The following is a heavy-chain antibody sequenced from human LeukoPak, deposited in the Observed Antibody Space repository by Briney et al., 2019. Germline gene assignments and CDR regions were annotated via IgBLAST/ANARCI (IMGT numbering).Heavy chain of an antibody. J-gene: IGHJ4*02. CDR3: ARPLGAVPAAGAFGY. CDR2: ISYDGSNK. V-gene: IGHV3-30-3*01. Sequence: QSGGSLRLSCAASGFTFSSYAMHWVRQAPGKGLEWVAVISYDGSNKYYADSVKGRFTISRDNSKNTLYLQMNSLRAEDTAVYYCARPLGAVPAAGAFGYWGQGTLVTVSS. CDR1: GFTFSSYA. D-gene: IGHD2-2*01.